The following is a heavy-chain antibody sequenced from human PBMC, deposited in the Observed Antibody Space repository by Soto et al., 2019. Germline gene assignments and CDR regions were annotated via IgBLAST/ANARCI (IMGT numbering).Heavy chain of an antibody. CDR1: GGSISGYF. J-gene: IGHJ3*02. CDR2: IYYTGST. V-gene: IGHV4-59*01. D-gene: IGHD3-22*01. Sequence: NPSETLSLTCTIFGGSISGYFWTWIRQPPGKGLECIGYIYYTGSTYYNPSLKSRVTISVDTSKNQLSLKLSSVTAADTAVYFCARVRDNGGYSGKGAIDIWGQGTMVTV. CDR3: ARVRDNGGYSGKGAIDI.